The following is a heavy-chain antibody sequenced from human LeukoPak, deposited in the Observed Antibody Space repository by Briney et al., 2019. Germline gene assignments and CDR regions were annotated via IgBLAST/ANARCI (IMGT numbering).Heavy chain of an antibody. D-gene: IGHD2-15*01. Sequence: GASVKVSCKASGYTFTGYYMHWVRQAPGQGLEWMGWINPNSGGTNYAQKFQGRVTLTRDTSISTAYVELNRLRSDDTAVYFCASLDYCSGGSCYPRIDAFHVWGQGTMVTVSS. CDR3: ASLDYCSGGSCYPRIDAFHV. J-gene: IGHJ3*01. CDR2: INPNSGGT. CDR1: GYTFTGYY. V-gene: IGHV1-2*02.